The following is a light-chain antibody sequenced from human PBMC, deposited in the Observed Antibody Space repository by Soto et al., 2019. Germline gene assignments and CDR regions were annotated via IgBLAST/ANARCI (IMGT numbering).Light chain of an antibody. Sequence: DNPMTQSPSSLSASVGDRVTITCRASQGISSYLAWYQQKPGKVPTLLIYAASTLQSGVPSRFSGSGSGTDFTLTINSLQPEDVATYYCQKYHSAPWTLGQGTKVEIK. V-gene: IGKV1-27*01. CDR3: QKYHSAPWT. CDR1: QGISSY. CDR2: AAS. J-gene: IGKJ1*01.